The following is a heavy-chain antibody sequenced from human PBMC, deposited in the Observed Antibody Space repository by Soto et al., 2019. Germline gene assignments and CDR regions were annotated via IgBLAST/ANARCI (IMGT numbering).Heavy chain of an antibody. D-gene: IGHD3-22*01. V-gene: IGHV3-30-3*01. J-gene: IGHJ3*02. CDR2: ISYDGSNK. CDR1: GFTFSSYA. Sequence: GGSLRLSCAASGFTFSSYAMHWVRQAPGKGLEWVAVISYDGSNKYYADSVKGRFTISRDNSKNTLYLQMNSLRAEDTAVYYCARDFITMIVVVITEGAFDIWGQGTMVTVSS. CDR3: ARDFITMIVVVITEGAFDI.